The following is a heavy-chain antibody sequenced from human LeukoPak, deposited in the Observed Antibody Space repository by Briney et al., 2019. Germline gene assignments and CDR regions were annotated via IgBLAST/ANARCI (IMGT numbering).Heavy chain of an antibody. CDR3: AGGGSSGYPQDY. V-gene: IGHV1-69*02. CDR1: GGTFSSYT. CDR2: IIPILGIA. D-gene: IGHD3-22*01. J-gene: IGHJ4*02. Sequence: ASVKASCKASGGTFSSYTISWVRQAPGQGLEWMGRIIPILGIANYAQKCQGRVTITADKSTSTAYMELSSLRSEDTAVYYCAGGGSSGYPQDYWGQGTLVTVSS.